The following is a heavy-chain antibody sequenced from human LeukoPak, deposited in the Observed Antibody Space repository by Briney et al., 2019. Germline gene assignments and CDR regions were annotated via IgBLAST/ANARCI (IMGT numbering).Heavy chain of an antibody. D-gene: IGHD2-2*01. Sequence: GGSLRLSCAASGFIFSNYAMTWVRQAPGKGLEWVSAISGSGGSTYYADSVKGRFTISRDNSKNTLYLQMNSLRAEDTAVYYCARVGYCSTTSCYWRAFDYWGQGTLVTVSS. CDR1: GFIFSNYA. V-gene: IGHV3-23*01. J-gene: IGHJ4*02. CDR2: ISGSGGST. CDR3: ARVGYCSTTSCYWRAFDY.